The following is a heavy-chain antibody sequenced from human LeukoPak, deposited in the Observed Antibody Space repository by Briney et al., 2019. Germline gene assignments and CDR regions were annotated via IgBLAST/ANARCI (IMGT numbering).Heavy chain of an antibody. Sequence: GESLEISCKGSGYIFISYLIGGVRQMPGKGLGGMGIIYPGDSDTRYSPSFQGQVTISADKSISTAYLQWSSLKASDTAMYYCARQSYGDYARHFDYWGQGTLVTLSS. D-gene: IGHD4-17*01. J-gene: IGHJ4*02. CDR3: ARQSYGDYARHFDY. CDR1: GYIFISYL. V-gene: IGHV5-51*01. CDR2: IYPGDSDT.